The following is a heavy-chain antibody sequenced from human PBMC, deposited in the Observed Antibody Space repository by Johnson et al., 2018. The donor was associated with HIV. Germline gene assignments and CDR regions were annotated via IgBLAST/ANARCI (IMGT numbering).Heavy chain of an antibody. CDR2: VSYDASTK. Sequence: QVQLVESGGGVVQTGRSLRLSCAASGFTFSSYAMHWVRQAPGKGLEWVAVVSYDASTKYSADSVKGRFTISRDNSKNTVFLQMDSLGGEDTADYYCARDPGNGGRPFDAFDIWGQGTMVTVSS. J-gene: IGHJ3*02. CDR3: ARDPGNGGRPFDAFDI. V-gene: IGHV3-30*04. CDR1: GFTFSSYA. D-gene: IGHD4-23*01.